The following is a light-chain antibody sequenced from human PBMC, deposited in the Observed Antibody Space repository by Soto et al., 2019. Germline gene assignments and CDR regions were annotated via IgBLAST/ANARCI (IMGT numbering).Light chain of an antibody. CDR3: QQLSSYPVT. CDR2: KAS. Sequence: DIQLTQSPSFLSASVGDRFTVSCRASQGISSYLSWYQQKPGKAPNLLIYKASTLKNGVPSRFSGSGAGTEFTLTISSLQPEDFATYYCQQLSSYPVTFGGGTKVDIK. J-gene: IGKJ4*01. V-gene: IGKV1-9*01. CDR1: QGISSY.